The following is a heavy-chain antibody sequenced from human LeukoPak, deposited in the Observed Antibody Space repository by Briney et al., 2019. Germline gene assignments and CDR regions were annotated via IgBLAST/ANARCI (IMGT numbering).Heavy chain of an antibody. D-gene: IGHD3-10*01. Sequence: SETLSLTCTVSGGSINNYYWSWIRQSAGKGLEWIGRIYSSGTTNYNPSLKSRVTISVDTSKNQFSLKLNSVTAADTAVYYCARRPSGGFPFDPWGQGTLVTVSS. CDR3: ARRPSGGFPFDP. J-gene: IGHJ5*02. V-gene: IGHV4-4*07. CDR1: GGSINNYY. CDR2: IYSSGTT.